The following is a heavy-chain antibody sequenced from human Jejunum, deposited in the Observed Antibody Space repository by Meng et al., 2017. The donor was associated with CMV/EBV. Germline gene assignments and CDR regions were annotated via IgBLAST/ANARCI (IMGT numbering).Heavy chain of an antibody. CDR3: ARRGGGDYPFYFDY. CDR1: GGSFSDFY. V-gene: IGHV4-34*01. D-gene: IGHD2-21*01. J-gene: IGHJ4*01. Sequence: YGGSFSDFYWTWIRQPPGKGLEWIGEIHQRGSTSYNPALKGRVTVSGDTSRKKFSLKMTSVTAADTAVYYCARRGGGDYPFYFDYWGRGTPVTVSS. CDR2: IHQRGST.